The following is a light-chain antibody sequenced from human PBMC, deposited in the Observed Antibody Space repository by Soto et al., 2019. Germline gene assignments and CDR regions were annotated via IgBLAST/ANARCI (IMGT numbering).Light chain of an antibody. CDR3: GQFVSAPPRT. Sequence: EMVLTQSPGTLSLSPGERATLSCRASQSVSSTFLAWYQQKPGQAPRLLIYGVSKRATGIPDRFSGSGSGTDFTLTISRLEPEDFALYFCGQFVSAPPRTFGQGTKVEIK. V-gene: IGKV3-20*01. CDR2: GVS. J-gene: IGKJ1*01. CDR1: QSVSSTF.